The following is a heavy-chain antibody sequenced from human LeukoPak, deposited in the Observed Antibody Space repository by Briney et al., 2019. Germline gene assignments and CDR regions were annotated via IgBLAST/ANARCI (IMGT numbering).Heavy chain of an antibody. Sequence: ASVKVSCKASGYTFTRYYMHWVRQAPGQGLEWMGIINPSVGSTSYAQKFQGRVTMTRDMSTSTVYMELSSLRSEDTAVYYCARGDKMTTWRRTYNCFDPWGQGTLVTVSS. CDR3: ARGDKMTTWRRTYNCFDP. D-gene: IGHD5-24*01. J-gene: IGHJ5*02. CDR1: GYTFTRYY. CDR2: INPSVGST. V-gene: IGHV1-46*01.